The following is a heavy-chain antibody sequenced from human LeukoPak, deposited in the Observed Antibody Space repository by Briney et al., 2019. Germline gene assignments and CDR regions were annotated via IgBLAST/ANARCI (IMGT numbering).Heavy chain of an antibody. J-gene: IGHJ3*02. CDR1: GFTFSSYA. V-gene: IGHV3-23*01. CDR3: AKPRTLSGSYAFDT. D-gene: IGHD1-26*01. Sequence: PGGSLRLSCAASGFTFSSYAMSWVRQAPGKGLEWVSAISGSGGSTYYADSVRGRFTISRDNSKNTLYLQMNSLRAEDTAVYYCAKPRTLSGSYAFDTWGQGTMVTVSS. CDR2: ISGSGGST.